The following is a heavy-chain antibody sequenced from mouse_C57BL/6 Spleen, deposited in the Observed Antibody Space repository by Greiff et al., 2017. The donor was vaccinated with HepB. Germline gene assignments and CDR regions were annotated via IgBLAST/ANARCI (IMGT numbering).Heavy chain of an antibody. Sequence: EVKLQESGPGLVKPSQSLSLTCSVTGYSITSGYYWNWIRQFPGNKLEWMGYISYDGSNNYNPSLKNRISITRDTSKNQFFLKLNSVTTEDTATYYCAREGDGYLYYYAMDYWGQGTSVTVSS. CDR3: AREGDGYLYYYAMDY. D-gene: IGHD2-3*01. CDR1: GYSITSGYY. CDR2: ISYDGSN. J-gene: IGHJ4*01. V-gene: IGHV3-6*01.